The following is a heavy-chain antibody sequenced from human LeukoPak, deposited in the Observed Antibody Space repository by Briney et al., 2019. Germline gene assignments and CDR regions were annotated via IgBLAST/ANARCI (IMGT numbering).Heavy chain of an antibody. Sequence: PGGSLRLSCAASGFTFSSYSMNWVRQAPGKGLEWVSSISSSSSYIYYADSVKGRFTISRDNAKNSLYLQMNSLRAEDTAVYYCARDPTAGGVGATHYWGQGTLVTVSS. CDR1: GFTFSSYS. D-gene: IGHD1-26*01. CDR2: ISSSSSYI. V-gene: IGHV3-21*01. J-gene: IGHJ4*02. CDR3: ARDPTAGGVGATHY.